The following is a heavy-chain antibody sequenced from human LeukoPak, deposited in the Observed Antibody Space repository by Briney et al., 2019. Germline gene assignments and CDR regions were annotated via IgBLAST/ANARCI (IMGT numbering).Heavy chain of an antibody. D-gene: IGHD6-13*01. CDR1: GYTFTDYY. Sequence: GASVKVSCKASGYTFTDYYIHWVRQAPGQGLEWMGWINPNSGGTNYAQNFQGRVTMTRDTSIRTAYMELSRLRSGDTAVYYCARGIGVGSSWDPQFDYWGQGTLVTVSS. V-gene: IGHV1-2*02. J-gene: IGHJ4*02. CDR3: ARGIGVGSSWDPQFDY. CDR2: INPNSGGT.